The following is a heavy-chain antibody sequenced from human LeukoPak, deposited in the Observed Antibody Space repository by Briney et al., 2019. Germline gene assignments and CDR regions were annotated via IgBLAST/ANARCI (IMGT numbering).Heavy chain of an antibody. CDR3: ARDYYGSGSTQFDY. Sequence: GGSLRLSCAPPRFTFSSYEMNWVRHAPGEGPEWVSYISSSGSTIYYADSVKGRFTISRDNARNSLYLQMNSLRAEDTAVYYCARDYYGSGSTQFDYWGQGTLVTVSS. J-gene: IGHJ4*02. CDR2: ISSSGSTI. V-gene: IGHV3-48*03. D-gene: IGHD3-10*01. CDR1: RFTFSSYE.